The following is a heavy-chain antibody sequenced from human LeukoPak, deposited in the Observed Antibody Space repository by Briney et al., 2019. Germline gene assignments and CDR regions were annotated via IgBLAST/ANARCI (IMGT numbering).Heavy chain of an antibody. D-gene: IGHD3-9*01. CDR3: ARSPIYDILTGHFDY. CDR1: GDSISGYS. J-gene: IGHJ4*02. V-gene: IGHV4-59*01. CDR2: IHYSGST. Sequence: SETLSLTCTVSGDSISGYSWSWTRQPPGKGLEWIGYIHYSGSTNYNPSLKSRVTISLDTSKNQFSLKMSSVTAADTAVYYCARSPIYDILTGHFDYWGQGTLVTVSS.